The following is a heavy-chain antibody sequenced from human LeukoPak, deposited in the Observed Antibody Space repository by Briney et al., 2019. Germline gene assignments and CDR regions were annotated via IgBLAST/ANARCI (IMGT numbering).Heavy chain of an antibody. V-gene: IGHV3-23*01. CDR2: ISGSDGST. CDR3: VRSVLS. CDR1: GFTFSSYA. D-gene: IGHD4/OR15-4a*01. J-gene: IGHJ5*02. Sequence: GGSLRLSCAASGFTFSSYAMSWVRQAPGKGLEWVSAISGSDGSTYYADSVKGRFTISRDNSRNTLDLQMDRLRAEDTAVYFCVRSVLSWGQGTRVTVSS.